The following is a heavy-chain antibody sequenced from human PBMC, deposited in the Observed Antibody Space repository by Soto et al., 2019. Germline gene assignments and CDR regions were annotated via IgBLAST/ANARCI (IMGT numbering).Heavy chain of an antibody. V-gene: IGHV3-72*01. CDR1: GFTLSDHY. Sequence: GGSLRLSCADSGFTLSDHYIDWVRQAPGKGLEWVGRSRDKPQGYSTAYAASVKGRFTTSRDESKNSAYLQMNSLKTEDTAVYYCVRATYFSDSSGYTRCLDYWGQGTLVTVSS. J-gene: IGHJ4*02. CDR2: SRDKPQGYST. D-gene: IGHD3-22*01. CDR3: VRATYFSDSSGYTRCLDY.